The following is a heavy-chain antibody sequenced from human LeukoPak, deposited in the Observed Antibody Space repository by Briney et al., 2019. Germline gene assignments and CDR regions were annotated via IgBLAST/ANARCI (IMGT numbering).Heavy chain of an antibody. Sequence: PGGSLRLSCAASGFTFSTYTMNWVRQAPGKGLEWVSSIDNSGRTMYYADSVKGRFTISRDNAKNSLYLQMNSLRAEDTAVYYCVRGDSRDYWGQGTLVTVSS. CDR3: VRGDSRDY. CDR2: IDNSGRTM. J-gene: IGHJ4*02. V-gene: IGHV3-21*01. CDR1: GFTFSTYT. D-gene: IGHD3-22*01.